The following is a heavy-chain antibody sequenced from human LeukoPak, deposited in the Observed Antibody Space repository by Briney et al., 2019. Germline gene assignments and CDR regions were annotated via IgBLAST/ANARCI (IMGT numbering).Heavy chain of an antibody. CDR1: GGSISSGGYY. CDR2: IYYSGST. J-gene: IGHJ6*02. Sequence: SETLSLTCTVSGGSISSGGYYWSWIRQHSGKGLEWIGYIYYSGSTYYNPSLKSRVTISVDTSKNQFSLKLSSVTAADTAVYYCARDRGIQLSVRASYGMDVWGQGTTVTVSS. D-gene: IGHD5-18*01. CDR3: ARDRGIQLSVRASYGMDV. V-gene: IGHV4-31*03.